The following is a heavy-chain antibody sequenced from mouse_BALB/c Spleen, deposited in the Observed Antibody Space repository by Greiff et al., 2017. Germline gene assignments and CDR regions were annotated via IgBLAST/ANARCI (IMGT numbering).Heavy chain of an antibody. CDR3: ARSDRYYFDY. CDR2: IDPANGNT. Sequence: EVKLMESGAELVKPGASVKLSCTASGFNIKDTYMHWVKQRPEQGLEWIGRIDPANGNTKYDPKFQGKATITADTSSNTAYLQLSSLTSEDTAVYYCARSDRYYFDYWGQGTTLTVSS. D-gene: IGHD2-14*01. J-gene: IGHJ2*01. V-gene: IGHV14-3*02. CDR1: GFNIKDTY.